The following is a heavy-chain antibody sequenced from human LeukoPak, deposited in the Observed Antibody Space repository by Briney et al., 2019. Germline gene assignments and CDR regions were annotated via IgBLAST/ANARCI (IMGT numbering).Heavy chain of an antibody. V-gene: IGHV5-51*01. J-gene: IGHJ4*02. CDR3: ARHGGGDPY. CDR2: IYPGDSQT. Sequence: GESLKISCKASGYSFTSYWIAWVRQMPGKGLEWMGIIYPGDSQTRYSPSFQGQVAMSVDKSTTTAYLQWSSLRASDTAMYYCARHGGGDPYWGQGTLVTVSS. CDR1: GYSFTSYW. D-gene: IGHD2-21*02.